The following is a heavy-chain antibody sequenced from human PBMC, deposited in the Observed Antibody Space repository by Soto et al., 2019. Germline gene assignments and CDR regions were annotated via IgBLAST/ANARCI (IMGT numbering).Heavy chain of an antibody. CDR2: MGGANGDT. CDR3: AKDGVDHNSVWDPFDI. D-gene: IGHD2-15*01. Sequence: EVQMLESGGGLVQPGGSLRLSCAASGFIFSDYAMSWVRQAPGKGLEWVAGMGGANGDTYYTESVRGRFAISRDNSKSTLFLQLSCLRAEDTAVYFCAKDGVDHNSVWDPFDIWGQGTLVTVSS. J-gene: IGHJ3*02. CDR1: GFIFSDYA. V-gene: IGHV3-23*01.